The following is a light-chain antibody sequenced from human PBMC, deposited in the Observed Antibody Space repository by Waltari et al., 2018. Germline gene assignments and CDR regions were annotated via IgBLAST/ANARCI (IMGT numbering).Light chain of an antibody. CDR1: QSVSSN. J-gene: IGKJ1*01. CDR3: QQYNNWPRT. V-gene: IGKV3-15*01. CDR2: GAS. Sequence: EIVMTQSPATLSVSQGERATLSCRASQSVSSNLAWYQQKPGQAPRLLIYGASTRATGIPARFSGSGSGTEFTLTISSLQSEDFAVYYCQQYNNWPRTCGQGTKVEIK.